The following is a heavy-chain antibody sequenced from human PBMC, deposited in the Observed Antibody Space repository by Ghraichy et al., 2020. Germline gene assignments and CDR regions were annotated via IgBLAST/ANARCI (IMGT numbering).Heavy chain of an antibody. D-gene: IGHD6-19*01. J-gene: IGHJ5*02. V-gene: IGHV4-39*01. CDR2: VVYSGNT. CDR3: ARHSDSSGAWFDP. Sequence: SETLSLTCTVSGGSISSISYYWGWIRQPPGKGLEWIGSVVYSGNTYYNPSLKSRLTISVDTSMNQFSLQLSSVTAADTAVYYCARHSDSSGAWFDPWGQGTLVTVSS. CDR1: GGSISSISYY.